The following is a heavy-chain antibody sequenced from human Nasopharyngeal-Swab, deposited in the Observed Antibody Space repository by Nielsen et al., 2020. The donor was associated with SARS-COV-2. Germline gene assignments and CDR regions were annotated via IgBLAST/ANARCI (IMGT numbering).Heavy chain of an antibody. D-gene: IGHD4-17*01. Sequence: GSSLKISCAASGFSFSSYSMNLVRQAAGKRQEWVSSITSSSSYIYYADSVKGRFTISRDNAKNSLYLQMNSLRAEDTAVYYCARDDYGDYVFEGYYYYGMDAWGQGTTVTVSS. V-gene: IGHV3-21*01. CDR1: GFSFSSYS. CDR2: ITSSSSYI. CDR3: ARDDYGDYVFEGYYYYGMDA. J-gene: IGHJ6*02.